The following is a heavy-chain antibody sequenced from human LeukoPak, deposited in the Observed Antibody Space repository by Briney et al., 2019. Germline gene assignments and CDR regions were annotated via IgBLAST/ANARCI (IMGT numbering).Heavy chain of an antibody. D-gene: IGHD2-15*01. CDR2: INHSGST. CDR3: ARQYSSGATE. Sequence: SETLSLTCAVYGGSFSSYYWSWIRQPPGKGLEWIGEINHSGSTNYNPSLKSRVTISVDTSKNQFSLKLSSVTAADTAVYYCARQYSSGATEWGQGTLVTVSS. CDR1: GGSFSSYY. V-gene: IGHV4-34*01. J-gene: IGHJ4*02.